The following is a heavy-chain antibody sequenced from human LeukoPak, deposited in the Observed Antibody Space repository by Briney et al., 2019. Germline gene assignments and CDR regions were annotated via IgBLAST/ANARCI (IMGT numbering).Heavy chain of an antibody. CDR2: MNPNSGNT. J-gene: IGHJ4*02. V-gene: IGHV1-8*01. CDR3: ARAIYYYDSSGYYLYFDY. CDR1: GYTFTSYD. D-gene: IGHD3-22*01. Sequence: ASVKVSCKASGYTFTSYDINWVRQATGQGLEWMGWMNPNSGNTGYAQKFQGRVTITADKSTSTAYMELSSLRSEDTAVYYCARAIYYYDSSGYYLYFDYWGQGTLVTVSS.